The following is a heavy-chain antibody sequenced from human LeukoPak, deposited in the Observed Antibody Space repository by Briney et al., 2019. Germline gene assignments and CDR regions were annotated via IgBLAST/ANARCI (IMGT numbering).Heavy chain of an antibody. D-gene: IGHD1-26*01. J-gene: IGHJ4*02. CDR2: IYSSGNT. Sequence: PSETLSLTCSFSGDSISTYYWSWIRQSPGKGLEWIGHIYSSGNTDYNSSLKSRVTISVDTSKSQFSLRLSSVTATETAVYYCARLRWQLVGPYFDYWGQGILVTVSS. V-gene: IGHV4-59*01. CDR3: ARLRWQLVGPYFDY. CDR1: GDSISTYY.